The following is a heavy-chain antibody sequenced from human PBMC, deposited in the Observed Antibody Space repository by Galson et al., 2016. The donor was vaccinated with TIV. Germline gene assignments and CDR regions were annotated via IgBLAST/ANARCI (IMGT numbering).Heavy chain of an antibody. CDR3: ARVGALRLSHEGSAYTYHFDS. V-gene: IGHV1-18*04. CDR2: ISPYNGDT. CDR1: GYTFISYG. Sequence: SVKVSCKASGYTFISYGITWVRQAPGQRLDWMGWISPYNGDTNYAQMFQDRVTMTIDKSTTTAYLELRGLRSDDTAVYYCARVGALRLSHEGSAYTYHFDSWSQGTLVTFSS. J-gene: IGHJ4*02. D-gene: IGHD3-16*01.